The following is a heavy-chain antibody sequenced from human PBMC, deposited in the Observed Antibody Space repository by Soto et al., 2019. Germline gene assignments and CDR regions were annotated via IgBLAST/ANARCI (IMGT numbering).Heavy chain of an antibody. D-gene: IGHD3-10*01. J-gene: IGHJ4*02. V-gene: IGHV3-74*02. CDR2: INGDGSTT. CDR3: ASIPMVRGPSDF. CDR1: GFSFSSNW. Sequence: EVQLVESGGGLVQPGGSLRLSCAASGFSFSSNWMHWVRQAPGKGLVWVARINGDGSTTQYADSVQGRFSISRDNTENTLYLQMNSLSDEDPAVYHCASIPMVRGPSDFWGQGVLVTVSS.